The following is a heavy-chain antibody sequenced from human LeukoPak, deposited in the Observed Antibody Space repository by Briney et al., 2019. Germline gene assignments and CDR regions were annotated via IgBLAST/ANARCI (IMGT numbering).Heavy chain of an antibody. J-gene: IGHJ4*02. D-gene: IGHD6-19*01. CDR3: SRARGAVAGYFDY. CDR1: GGSFSGYY. V-gene: IGHV4-34*12. Sequence: PSETLSLTCAVYGGSFSGYYWSWLRQPPGKGLEWMGELIYSGSSNYNPSLKRRVSISIDTSKIQVSLKLSSVIAADTAVDYCSRARGAVAGYFDYWGQGTPVTVSS. CDR2: LIYSGSS.